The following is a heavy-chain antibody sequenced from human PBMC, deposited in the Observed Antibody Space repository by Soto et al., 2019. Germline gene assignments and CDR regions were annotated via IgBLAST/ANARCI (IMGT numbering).Heavy chain of an antibody. CDR2: IGSSTGVT. D-gene: IGHD3-10*01. CDR3: ARDALLWFGESFYYYYLDV. V-gene: IGHV3-48*01. CDR1: GFTFSNYS. J-gene: IGHJ6*03. Sequence: PGGSLRLSCAASGFTFSNYSMNWVRQTPGGGLEWVSYIGSSTGVTYYADSVKGRFTISRDNAKNSLYLQMHSLRAEDTAVYYCARDALLWFGESFYYYYLDVWGKGTTVTVSS.